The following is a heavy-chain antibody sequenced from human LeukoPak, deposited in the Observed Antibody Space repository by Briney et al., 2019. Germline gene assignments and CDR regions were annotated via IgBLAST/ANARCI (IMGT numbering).Heavy chain of an antibody. CDR3: ARGGSRSRRGDDAFDI. D-gene: IGHD3-10*01. V-gene: IGHV1-18*01. CDR1: GYTFTNYA. J-gene: IGHJ3*02. CDR2: ISAYNGNT. Sequence: ASVKVSCKASGYTFTNYAMNWVRQAPGQGLEWTGWISAYNGNTELAQKFQGGVTLATDASTSTAYVELRSLTSDDTAVYFCARGGSRSRRGDDAFDIWGQGTMVTVSS.